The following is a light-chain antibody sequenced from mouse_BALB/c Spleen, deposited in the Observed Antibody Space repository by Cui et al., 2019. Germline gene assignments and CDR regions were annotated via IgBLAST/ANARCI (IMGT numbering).Light chain of an antibody. CDR2: AAT. CDR3: QQRYSTPPT. J-gene: IGKJ2*01. CDR1: QTIGTW. V-gene: IGKV12-98*01. Sequence: DIQMTQSPASQSASLGESVTITCLASQTIGTWLAWYQQKPGKSPQLLIYAATSLADGVPSRFSGSGSGTKFSFKISSLQAEDFVSYYCQQRYSTPPTFGGGTKLEIK.